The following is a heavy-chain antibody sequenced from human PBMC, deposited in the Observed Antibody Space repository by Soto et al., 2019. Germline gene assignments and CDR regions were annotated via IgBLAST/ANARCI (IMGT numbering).Heavy chain of an antibody. CDR2: IKSKTDGGTT. V-gene: IGHV3-15*01. J-gene: IGHJ6*02. Sequence: PGGSLRLSCAASGFTFSNAWMSWVRQAPGKGLEWVGRIKSKTDGGTTDYAAPVKGRFTIPRDDSKNTLYLQMNSLKTEDTAVYYCTTGMVRGVIVYYYYGMDVWGQGTTVTVSS. CDR3: TTGMVRGVIVYYYYGMDV. D-gene: IGHD3-10*01. CDR1: GFTFSNAW.